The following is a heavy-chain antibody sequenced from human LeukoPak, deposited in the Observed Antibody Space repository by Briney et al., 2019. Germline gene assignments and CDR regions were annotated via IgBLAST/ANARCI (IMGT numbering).Heavy chain of an antibody. CDR1: GFTFSNYG. V-gene: IGHV3-30*18. CDR3: AKVALFSGYYPPFDY. Sequence: PGRSLRLSCAASGFTFSNYGMHRVRQAPGKGLEWVAVISYDGSNEYYADSVKGRFTISRDNSKNTLFLQMNSLRPEDTAVYHCAKVALFSGYYPPFDYWGQGTLVTVSS. D-gene: IGHD3-22*01. CDR2: ISYDGSNE. J-gene: IGHJ4*02.